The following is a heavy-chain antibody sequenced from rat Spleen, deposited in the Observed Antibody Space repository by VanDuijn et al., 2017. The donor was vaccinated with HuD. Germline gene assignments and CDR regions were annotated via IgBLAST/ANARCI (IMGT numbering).Heavy chain of an antibody. CDR3: TREISVY. D-gene: IGHD2-7*01. V-gene: IGHV5-29*01. CDR1: GFTFSDYG. CDR2: ISYGDTSGHSST. Sequence: EVQLVESGGGLVRPGRSMKLSCTASGFTFSDYGMAWVRQAPTKGLEWVATISYGDTSGHSSTYYRDSVKGRFTVSRDNAENTVYLQMNSLRSEDTATYYCTREISVYWGQGVMVTVSS. J-gene: IGHJ2*01.